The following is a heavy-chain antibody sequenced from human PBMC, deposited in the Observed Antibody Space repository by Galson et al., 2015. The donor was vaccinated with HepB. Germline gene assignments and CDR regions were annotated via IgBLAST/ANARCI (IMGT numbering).Heavy chain of an antibody. CDR2: IYTTGST. V-gene: IGHV4-61*02. J-gene: IGHJ6*03. CDR1: GGSISSGSYY. D-gene: IGHD2-2*01. Sequence: TLSLTCTVSGGSISSGSYYWSWIRQPAGKGLEWIGRIYTTGSTNYNPSLKSRVTMPLDTSKNQFSLKLSSVTAADTAMYYCARDASSYYYYYMDVWGKGTTVTVSS. CDR3: ARDASSYYYYYMDV.